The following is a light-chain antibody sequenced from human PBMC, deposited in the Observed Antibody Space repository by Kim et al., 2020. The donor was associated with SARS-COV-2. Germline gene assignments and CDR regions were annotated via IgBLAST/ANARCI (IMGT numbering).Light chain of an antibody. J-gene: IGLJ3*02. CDR1: NIGSKS. V-gene: IGLV3-21*04. Sequence: SYELTQPPSVSVAPGKTARITCGGNNIGSKSVHWYQQKPGQAPVLVIYYDSDRPSGIPERFSGSNSGNTATLTISRVEAGVEADYYCQVRDSSSDQVVFGGGTQLTVL. CDR3: QVRDSSSDQVV. CDR2: YDS.